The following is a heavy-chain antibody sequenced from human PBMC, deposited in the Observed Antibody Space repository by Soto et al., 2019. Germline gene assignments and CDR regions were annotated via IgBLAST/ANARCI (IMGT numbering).Heavy chain of an antibody. V-gene: IGHV4-30-4*01. J-gene: IGHJ2*01. CDR1: GGSINNNDYY. Sequence: PSETLSLTCSVSGGSINNNDYYWSWIRQTPGKGLEWIGYVYYSGSSDYIPSLKSRLSMSIDKSKNQFHLKLNSVTAADTATYFWARMSYFYDKWYFDIWGRGTLVTVSS. CDR3: ARMSYFYDKWYFDI. CDR2: VYYSGSS. D-gene: IGHD3-22*01.